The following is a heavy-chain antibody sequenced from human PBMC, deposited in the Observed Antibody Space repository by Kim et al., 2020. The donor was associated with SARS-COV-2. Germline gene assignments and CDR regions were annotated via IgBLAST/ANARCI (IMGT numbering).Heavy chain of an antibody. CDR2: ISYDGSNK. D-gene: IGHD4-17*01. Sequence: GGSLRLSCAASGFTFSSYAMHWVRQAPGKGLEWVAVISYDGSNKYYADSVKGRFTISRDNSKNTLYLQMNSLRAEDTAVYYCARGEVTTVVTQDRGQGTLVTVSS. CDR1: GFTFSSYA. J-gene: IGHJ4*02. CDR3: ARGEVTTVVTQD. V-gene: IGHV3-30*04.